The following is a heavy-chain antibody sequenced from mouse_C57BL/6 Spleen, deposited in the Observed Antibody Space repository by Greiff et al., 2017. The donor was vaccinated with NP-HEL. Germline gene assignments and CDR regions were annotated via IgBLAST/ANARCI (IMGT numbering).Heavy chain of an antibody. D-gene: IGHD1-1*01. Sequence: QVHVKQSGAELARPGASVKLSCKASGYTFTSYGISWVKQRTGQGLEWIGEIYPRSGNTYYNEKFKGKATLTADKSSSTAYMELRSLTSEDSAVYFCARSFTTVVEGYWGQGTTLTVSS. J-gene: IGHJ2*01. CDR3: ARSFTTVVEGY. CDR2: IYPRSGNT. V-gene: IGHV1-81*01. CDR1: GYTFTSYG.